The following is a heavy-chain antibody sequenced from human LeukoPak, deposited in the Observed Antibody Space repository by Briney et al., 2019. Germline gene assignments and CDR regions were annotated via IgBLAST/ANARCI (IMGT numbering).Heavy chain of an antibody. CDR2: IYYSGST. CDR1: GGSISSGGYY. D-gene: IGHD4-11*01. CDR3: AREIATVTARALDY. J-gene: IGHJ4*02. Sequence: SQTLSLTCTVSGGSISSGGYYWSWIRQHPGKGLEWIGYIYYSGSTYYNPSLKSRVTISVDTSKNQFSLKLSSVTAAGTAVYYCAREIATVTARALDYWGQGTLVTVSS. V-gene: IGHV4-31*03.